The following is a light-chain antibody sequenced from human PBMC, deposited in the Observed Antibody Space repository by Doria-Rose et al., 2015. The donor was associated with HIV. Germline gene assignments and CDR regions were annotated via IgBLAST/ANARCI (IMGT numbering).Light chain of an antibody. CDR3: HQYGTSWT. CDR2: DGS. V-gene: IGKV3-20*01. J-gene: IGKJ1*01. CDR1: RSFRSTY. Sequence: TQSPGTLSLSPGERATPSGRASRSFRSTYLAWYQLKPGQAPSLLIYDGSTRATGIPDRFSASGSGADFTLTINRLEPEDFALYYCHQYGTSWTFGQGTKVEI.